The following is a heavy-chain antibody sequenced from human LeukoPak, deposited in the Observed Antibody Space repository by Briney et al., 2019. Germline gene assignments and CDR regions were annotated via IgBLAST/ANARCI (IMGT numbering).Heavy chain of an antibody. CDR1: GITFIHYS. J-gene: IGHJ4*02. D-gene: IGHD6-19*01. Sequence: GGSLRLSCAASGITFIHYSMTWVRHAPGKGLEWVSAITGSGKFTDYADSVKGRFTISRDNSKNTLYLQMNSLRAEDTAIYYCAKRSAESSGYFDSWGQGTLVTVSS. CDR2: ITGSGKFT. V-gene: IGHV3-23*01. CDR3: AKRSAESSGYFDS.